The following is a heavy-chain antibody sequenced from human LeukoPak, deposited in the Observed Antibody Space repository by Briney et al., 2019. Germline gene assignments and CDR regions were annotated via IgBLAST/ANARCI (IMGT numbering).Heavy chain of an antibody. V-gene: IGHV4-39*01. CDR2: IYYSGTT. D-gene: IGHD2-15*01. Sequence: SETLSLTCNVSGGSISSTSYFWGWIRQPPGQGLEWIGSIYYSGTTYYSPSLKSRVTISVHTSQNQFSLKLSSVTAADTAVYYCARQQCNGGSCYSRAIWFDPWGQGTLVTVSS. CDR1: GGSISSTSYF. CDR3: ARQQCNGGSCYSRAIWFDP. J-gene: IGHJ5*02.